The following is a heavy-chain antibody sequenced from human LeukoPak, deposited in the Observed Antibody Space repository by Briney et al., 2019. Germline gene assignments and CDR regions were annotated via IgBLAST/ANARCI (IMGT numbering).Heavy chain of an antibody. J-gene: IGHJ3*02. D-gene: IGHD2-21*02. CDR3: ARVPQTAIQGSHAFDI. CDR1: GGSISSNSYY. V-gene: IGHV4-61*02. Sequence: PSETLSLTCTVSGGSISSNSYYWSWIRQPAGKGLEWIGRIYTSGSTDYNPSLKSRVTISVDKSKNRFSLKLSSVTAADTAVYYCARVPQTAIQGSHAFDIWGQGTMVTVSS. CDR2: IYTSGST.